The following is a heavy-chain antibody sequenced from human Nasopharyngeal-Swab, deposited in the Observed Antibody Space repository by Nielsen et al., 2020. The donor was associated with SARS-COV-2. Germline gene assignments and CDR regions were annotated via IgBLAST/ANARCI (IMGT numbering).Heavy chain of an antibody. CDR3: ARILRLELRTCSMDV. CDR2: ISAYNGNT. V-gene: IGHV1-18*01. Sequence: ASVKVSCKASGYTFTSYGISWVRQAPGQGLEWMGWISAYNGNTNYAQKLQGRVTMTADTSTSTAYMELRSLRSDDTAVYYCARILRLELRTCSMDVWGQGTTVTVSS. J-gene: IGHJ6*02. CDR1: GYTFTSYG. D-gene: IGHD1-7*01.